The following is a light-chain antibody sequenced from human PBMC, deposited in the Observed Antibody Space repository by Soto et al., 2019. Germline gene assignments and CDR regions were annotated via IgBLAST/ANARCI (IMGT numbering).Light chain of an antibody. Sequence: ETVLTQSPATLSVSPGERVTLSCRASETVSTNLAWYQQRPGQAPRLLIYDVSTGATGIPARFSGRRSGTEFTLTISSLQSEDFGVYYCQQYNSWPPALTFGGGTKVDIK. J-gene: IGKJ4*01. CDR3: QQYNSWPPALT. CDR1: ETVSTN. V-gene: IGKV3-15*01. CDR2: DVS.